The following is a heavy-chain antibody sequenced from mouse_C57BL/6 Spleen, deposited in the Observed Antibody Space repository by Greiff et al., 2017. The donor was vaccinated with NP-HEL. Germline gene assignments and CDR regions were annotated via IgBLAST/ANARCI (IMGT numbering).Heavy chain of an antibody. CDR2: IDPSDSYT. CDR1: GYTFTSYW. CDR3: ARTGYGNYVDY. Sequence: QVQLQQPGAELVKPGASVKLSCKASGYTFTSYWMQWVKQRPGQGLEWIGEIDPSDSYTNYNQKFKGKATLTVDTSSSTAYMQLSSLTSEDSAVYYCARTGYGNYVDYWGQGTTRTVSS. D-gene: IGHD2-10*02. J-gene: IGHJ2*01. V-gene: IGHV1-50*01.